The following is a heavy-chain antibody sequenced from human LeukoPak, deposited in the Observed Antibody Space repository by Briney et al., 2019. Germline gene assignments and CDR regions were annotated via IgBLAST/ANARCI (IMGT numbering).Heavy chain of an antibody. Sequence: GSSVKVSCKASGGTFSSYAISWVRQAPGQGLEWMGWINPNSGGTNYAQKFQGWVTMTRDTSISTAYMELSRLRSDDTAVYYCARAYPGIAAAGTGYNWFDPWGQGTLVTVSS. J-gene: IGHJ5*02. D-gene: IGHD6-13*01. CDR1: GGTFSSYA. V-gene: IGHV1-2*04. CDR2: INPNSGGT. CDR3: ARAYPGIAAAGTGYNWFDP.